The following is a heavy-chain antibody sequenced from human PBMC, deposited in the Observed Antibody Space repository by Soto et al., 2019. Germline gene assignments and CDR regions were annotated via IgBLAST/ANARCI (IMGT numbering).Heavy chain of an antibody. V-gene: IGHV3-13*01. J-gene: IGHJ5*02. CDR3: ARGHLGYCSGGSCYSSYNWFDP. CDR1: GFTFSSYD. Sequence: EVQLVESGGDLVQPGGSLRLSCAASGFTFSSYDMHWVRQATGKGLEWVSAIGTAGDTYYPGSVKGRFTISRENAKNSLYLQMNSLRAGDTAVYYCARGHLGYCSGGSCYSSYNWFDPWGQGTLVTVSS. D-gene: IGHD2-15*01. CDR2: IGTAGDT.